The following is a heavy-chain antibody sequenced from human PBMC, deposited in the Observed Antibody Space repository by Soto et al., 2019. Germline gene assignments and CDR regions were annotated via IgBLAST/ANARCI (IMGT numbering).Heavy chain of an antibody. D-gene: IGHD4-17*01. CDR2: VNPNGGST. Sequence: QVQLVQSGAEVTEPGASVKISCKGSGYTFTNFYIHWVRQAPGQGLEWMGIVNPNGGSTNYAQNFKGRITISRDASTSTVYMDLSSLRSEDTAVYYCASGLAYGDYWGQGTLVTVSS. CDR3: ASGLAYGDY. V-gene: IGHV1-46*01. J-gene: IGHJ4*02. CDR1: GYTFTNFY.